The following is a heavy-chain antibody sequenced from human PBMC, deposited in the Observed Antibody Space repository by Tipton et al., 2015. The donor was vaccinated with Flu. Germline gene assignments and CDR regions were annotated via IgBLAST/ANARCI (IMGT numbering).Heavy chain of an antibody. J-gene: IGHJ6*02. Sequence: TLSLTCTVSGGSISSYYWSWIRQPPGKGLEWIGYIYYSGSTNYNPSLKSRVTISVDTSKNQFSLKLSSVTAADTAVYYCVREGHIVATTSGMDVWGQGTTVTVSS. D-gene: IGHD5-12*01. V-gene: IGHV4-59*12. CDR2: IYYSGST. CDR1: GGSISSYY. CDR3: VREGHIVATTSGMDV.